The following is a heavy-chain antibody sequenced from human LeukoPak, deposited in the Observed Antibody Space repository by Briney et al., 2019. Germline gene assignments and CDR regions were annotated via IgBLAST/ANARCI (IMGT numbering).Heavy chain of an antibody. J-gene: IGHJ4*02. D-gene: IGHD5-24*01. CDR2: VSNDGNNK. V-gene: IGHV3-30*03. CDR1: GFTLSSYG. Sequence: PGRSLRLSCAASGFTLSSYGIHWVRQAPGKGLEWVAAVSNDGNNKYYADSVKGRFTISRDNAENSLFLQMNGLRPEDTAVYYCARGQYTDGLSYWGQGTLVTVSS. CDR3: ARGQYTDGLSY.